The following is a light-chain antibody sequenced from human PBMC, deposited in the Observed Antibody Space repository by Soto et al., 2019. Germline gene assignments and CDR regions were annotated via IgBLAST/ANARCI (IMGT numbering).Light chain of an antibody. CDR3: QQYDNLPPGWT. CDR2: DAS. V-gene: IGKV1-33*01. CDR1: QDISNY. J-gene: IGKJ1*01. Sequence: DIQMTQSPSSLSASVGDRVTITCQACQDISNYLNWYQQKPGKAPKLLIYDASNLETGVPSRFSGSGSGTDFTFTISSLQPEDIATYYCQQYDNLPPGWTFGQGTKVEIK.